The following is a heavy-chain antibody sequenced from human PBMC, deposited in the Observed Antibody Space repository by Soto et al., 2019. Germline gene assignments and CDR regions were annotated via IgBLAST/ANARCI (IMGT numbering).Heavy chain of an antibody. CDR1: GGTFSSYA. Sequence: SVKVSCKASGGTFSSYAISWVRQAPGQGLEWMGGIIPIFGTANYAQKFQGRVTITADESTSTAYMEMSSLRSEDTAVYYCARMAAAGTSDYYYGMDAWGQGTTVTVSS. V-gene: IGHV1-69*13. D-gene: IGHD6-13*01. CDR3: ARMAAAGTSDYYYGMDA. J-gene: IGHJ6*02. CDR2: IIPIFGTA.